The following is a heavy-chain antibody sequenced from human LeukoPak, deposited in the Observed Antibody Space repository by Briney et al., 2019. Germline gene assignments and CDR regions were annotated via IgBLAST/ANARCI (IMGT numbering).Heavy chain of an antibody. Sequence: PSETLSLTCAVYGGSFSGYYWSWIRQPPGKGLEWIGEINHSGSTNYNPSLKSRVTISVDTSKNQFSLKLSSVTAADTAVHYCARRRVMITFGGVIAFDYWGQGTLVTVSS. CDR2: INHSGST. CDR3: ARRRVMITFGGVIAFDY. J-gene: IGHJ4*02. V-gene: IGHV4-34*01. CDR1: GGSFSGYY. D-gene: IGHD3-16*02.